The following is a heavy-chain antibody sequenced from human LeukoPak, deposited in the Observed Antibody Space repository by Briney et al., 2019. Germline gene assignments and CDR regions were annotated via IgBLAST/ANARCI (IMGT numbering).Heavy chain of an antibody. Sequence: PGGSLRLSCAASGFTFRSHGMHWVRQAPGKGLEWVAFIWYDGSNKYYTDSVKGRFTISRDNSKNTLYLQMNSLRAEDTAVYYCAGGAGYNYPYYFDYWGQGTLVTVSS. CDR3: AGGAGYNYPYYFDY. D-gene: IGHD5-24*01. CDR1: GFTFRSHG. J-gene: IGHJ4*02. CDR2: IWYDGSNK. V-gene: IGHV3-33*01.